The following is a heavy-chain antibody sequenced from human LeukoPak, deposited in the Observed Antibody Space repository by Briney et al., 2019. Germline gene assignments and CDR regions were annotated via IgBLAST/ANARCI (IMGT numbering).Heavy chain of an antibody. CDR1: GFTFSSYG. CDR3: ARMAGAGYYFYMDV. D-gene: IGHD6-19*01. V-gene: IGHV3-30*02. CDR2: IRYDGSNK. Sequence: QTGGSLRLSCAASGFTFSSYGMHWVRQAPGKGLEWVAFIRYDGSNKYYADSVKGRFTISRDNSKNTLYLQMNSLRAEDTALYYCARMAGAGYYFYMDVWGKGTTVTVSS. J-gene: IGHJ6*03.